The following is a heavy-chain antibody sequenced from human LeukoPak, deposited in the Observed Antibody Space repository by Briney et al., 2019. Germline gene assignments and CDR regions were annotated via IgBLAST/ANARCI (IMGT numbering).Heavy chain of an antibody. V-gene: IGHV1-2*02. D-gene: IGHD3-9*01. J-gene: IGHJ4*02. CDR1: RYTFTGYY. Sequence: ASVKVSCKASRYTFTGYYMHWVRQAPGQGLEWMGWINPNSGGTNYAQKFQDRVSMTRDTSISTDYMQLSRLRFDDTAVYYCARSPHILTGENFDYWGQGTLLTVSS. CDR2: INPNSGGT. CDR3: ARSPHILTGENFDY.